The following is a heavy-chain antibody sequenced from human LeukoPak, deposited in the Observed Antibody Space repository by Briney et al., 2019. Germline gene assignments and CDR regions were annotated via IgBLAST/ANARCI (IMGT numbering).Heavy chain of an antibody. V-gene: IGHV4-39*01. CDR3: ARHGAVTTYYWFDP. Sequence: SETLSLTCTVSGGSISSSSYYWGWIRQPPGKGLEWIGSIYYSGSTYYNPSLKGRVTISVDTSKNQFSLKLSSVTAADTAVYYCARHGAVTTYYWFDPWGQGTLVTVSS. CDR2: IYYSGST. J-gene: IGHJ5*02. CDR1: GGSISSSSYY. D-gene: IGHD4-17*01.